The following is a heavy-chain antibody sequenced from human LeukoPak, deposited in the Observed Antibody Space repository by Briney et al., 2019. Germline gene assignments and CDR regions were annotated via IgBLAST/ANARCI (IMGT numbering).Heavy chain of an antibody. CDR2: IYYSGST. Sequence: SQTLSLTCTVSGGSISSGDYYWSWIRQPPGKGLEWTGYIYYSGSTYYNPSLKSRVTISVDTSKNQFSLKLSSVTAADTAVYYCASYMVRGVMASYFDYWGQGTLVTVSS. D-gene: IGHD3-10*01. V-gene: IGHV4-30-4*01. CDR1: GGSISSGDYY. CDR3: ASYMVRGVMASYFDY. J-gene: IGHJ4*02.